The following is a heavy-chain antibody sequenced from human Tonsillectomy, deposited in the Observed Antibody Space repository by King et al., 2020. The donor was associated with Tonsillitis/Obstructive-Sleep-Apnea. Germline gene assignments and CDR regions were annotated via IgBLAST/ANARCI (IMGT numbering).Heavy chain of an antibody. V-gene: IGHV2-5*02. CDR1: GFSLRTSGVG. D-gene: IGHD6-19*01. J-gene: IGHJ3*02. CDR3: AHGAVAGHGVDAFDI. Sequence: TLKESGPTLVKPTQTLTLTCTFSGFSLRTSGVGVGWIRQPPGKALEWLALIYWDDDKRSSPSLKNRLTITKETSKNQVVLTMTNMDPVDTATYYCAHGAVAGHGVDAFDIWGQGTMVTVSS. CDR2: IYWDDDK.